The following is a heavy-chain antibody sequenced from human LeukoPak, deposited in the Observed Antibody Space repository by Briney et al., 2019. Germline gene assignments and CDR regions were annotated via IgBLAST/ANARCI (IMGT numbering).Heavy chain of an antibody. D-gene: IGHD3-3*01. Sequence: PSETLSLTCTVSGGSISSYYWSWIRQPPGKGLEWIGYIYYSGSTNYNPSLKSRVTISVDTSKNQFSLKLSSVTAADTAVYYCARAGRTIFGVVTVWGQETLVTVSS. CDR1: GGSISSYY. CDR3: ARAGRTIFGVVTV. CDR2: IYYSGST. V-gene: IGHV4-59*01. J-gene: IGHJ4*02.